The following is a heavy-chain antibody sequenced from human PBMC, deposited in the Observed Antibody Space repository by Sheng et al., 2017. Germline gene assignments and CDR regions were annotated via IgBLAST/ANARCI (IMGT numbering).Heavy chain of an antibody. CDR3: ARDPFTKAFDI. CDR1: GFSFDMYW. J-gene: IGHJ3*02. CDR2: VREDEGQK. D-gene: IGHD2-8*01. Sequence: EVLLVESGGGLVQPGGSLRLSCATSGFSFDMYWMFWLRQAPGRGLEWVVSVREDEGQKDYLDAVNGRFTIFRDNAKKSLYLQMNSLRVEDTAVYYCARDPFTKAFDIWGQ. V-gene: IGHV3-7*01.